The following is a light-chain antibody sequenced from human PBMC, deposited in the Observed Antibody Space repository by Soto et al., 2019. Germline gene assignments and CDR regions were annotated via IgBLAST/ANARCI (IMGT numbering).Light chain of an antibody. CDR1: QSVSSSY. V-gene: IGKV3-20*01. Sequence: EIVLTQSPGTLSLSPGERATLSCRASQSVSSSYLAWYQQKPGQPPRLLIYGASSRATGIPDRFSGSGSGTDFTLTINNLQSEDFAVYYCQQYRNWPRTFGQGTKVDIK. J-gene: IGKJ1*01. CDR2: GAS. CDR3: QQYRNWPRT.